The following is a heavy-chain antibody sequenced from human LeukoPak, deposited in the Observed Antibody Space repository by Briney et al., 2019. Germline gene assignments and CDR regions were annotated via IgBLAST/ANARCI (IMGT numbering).Heavy chain of an antibody. V-gene: IGHV1-18*01. CDR3: ARYQTGLDAFDI. CDR1: DYTFTTYG. D-gene: IGHD3-9*01. J-gene: IGHJ3*02. Sequence: ASVKVSCKASDYTFTTYGVSWVRQAPGQGLEWMGWISAYNGNTHYAQKFQGRVTMTTDTSTSTAYMELRSLRSDDTAVYYCARYQTGLDAFDIWGQGTMVTVSS. CDR2: ISAYNGNT.